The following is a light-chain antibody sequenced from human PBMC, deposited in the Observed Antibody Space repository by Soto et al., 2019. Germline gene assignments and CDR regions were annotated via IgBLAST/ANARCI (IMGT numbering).Light chain of an antibody. Sequence: EIVLTQSPATLSLSPGERATLSCRASQSVSSYLAWYQHKPGQAPRLLIYDTSDRAAGIPARFSGSGSGTDFTLTISSLEPEDFAVYYCQQRSNWPWTFGQGTKVVIK. V-gene: IGKV3-11*01. J-gene: IGKJ1*01. CDR3: QQRSNWPWT. CDR2: DTS. CDR1: QSVSSY.